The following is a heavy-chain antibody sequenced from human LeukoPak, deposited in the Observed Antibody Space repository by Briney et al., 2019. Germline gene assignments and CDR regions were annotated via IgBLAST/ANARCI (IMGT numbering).Heavy chain of an antibody. Sequence: SETLSLTCTVSGGSISSYYWRWIRQPPGKGLEWIGYIYYSGSTNYNPSLKSRVTISVDTSKNQFSLKLSSVSAADTAVYYCARASKYGPPDYWGQGTLVTVSS. CDR3: ARASKYGPPDY. CDR2: IYYSGST. V-gene: IGHV4-59*01. D-gene: IGHD3-10*01. CDR1: GGSISSYY. J-gene: IGHJ4*02.